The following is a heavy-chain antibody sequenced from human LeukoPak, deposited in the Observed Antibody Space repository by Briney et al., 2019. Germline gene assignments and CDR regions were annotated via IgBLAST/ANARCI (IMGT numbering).Heavy chain of an antibody. CDR2: INPNSGGT. Sequence: ASVKVSCKASGYSFTGYYMHWVRQAPGQGLEWMGWINPNSGGTNYAQKFQDRVTMTRDTSISTAYMELTRLRSDATAVYYCATQGGSYSYYYYMDVWGKGTTVTVSS. J-gene: IGHJ6*03. CDR1: GYSFTGYY. V-gene: IGHV1-2*02. CDR3: ATQGGSYSYYYYMDV. D-gene: IGHD1-26*01.